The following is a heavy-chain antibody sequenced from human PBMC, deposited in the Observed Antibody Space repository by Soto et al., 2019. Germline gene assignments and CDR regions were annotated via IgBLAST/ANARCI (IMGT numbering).Heavy chain of an antibody. V-gene: IGHV3-33*03. CDR3: SRGGVGATVFFGYFDY. D-gene: IGHD1-26*01. CDR1: GIIFTGYG. CDR2: IRYDGSNI. Sequence: PGGSLRLSCAASGIIFTGYGMHWVRQAPGKGLEWVAVIRYDGSNIYYADSVKGRFTISRDNTKNTLYLQMNSLRAEDTAVYYCSRGGVGATVFFGYFDYWGQGALVTVSS. J-gene: IGHJ4*02.